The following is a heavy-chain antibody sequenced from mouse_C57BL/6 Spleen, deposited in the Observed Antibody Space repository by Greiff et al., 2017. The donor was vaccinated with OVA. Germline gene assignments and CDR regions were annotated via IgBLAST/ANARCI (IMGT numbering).Heavy chain of an antibody. D-gene: IGHD1-1*01. J-gene: IGHJ1*03. Sequence: EVHLVESGGGLAKPGGSLKLSCAASGFTFSDYGMHWVRQAPEQGLEWVAYISSGSSTIYYADTVKGRFTISRDNAKNTLFLQMTSLRSEDTAMYYCARLTTVVDLHWDFDVWGTGTTVTVSS. CDR1: GFTFSDYG. V-gene: IGHV5-17*01. CDR2: ISSGSSTI. CDR3: ARLTTVVDLHWDFDV.